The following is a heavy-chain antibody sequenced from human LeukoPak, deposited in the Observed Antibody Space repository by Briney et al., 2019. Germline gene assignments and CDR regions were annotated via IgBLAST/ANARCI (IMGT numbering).Heavy chain of an antibody. CDR2: IYYSGST. J-gene: IGHJ5*02. CDR1: GGSISSSGYY. CDR3: ARHEYSGSYYGLSWFDP. Sequence: ETLSLTCTVSGGSISSSGYYWGWIRQPPGKGLKWIASIYYSGSTYYNPSLKSRVTISVDTSKNQLSLKLSSLTAADTAVYYCARHEYSGSYYGLSWFDPWGQGTLVTVSS. D-gene: IGHD1-26*01. V-gene: IGHV4-39*01.